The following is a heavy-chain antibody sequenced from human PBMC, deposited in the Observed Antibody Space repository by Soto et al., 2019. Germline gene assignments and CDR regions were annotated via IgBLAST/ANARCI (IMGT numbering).Heavy chain of an antibody. J-gene: IGHJ6*02. Sequence: GGSLRLSCAASGFTFSNAWMTWVRQAPVKGLEWVSAINSGGNTFYADSVKGRFTISRDNSKNTLYLQMNSLRVEDTAMYYCVRENYYYGMDVWGQGTAVTVSS. CDR1: GFTFSNAW. CDR2: INSGGNT. CDR3: VRENYYYGMDV. V-gene: IGHV3-66*01.